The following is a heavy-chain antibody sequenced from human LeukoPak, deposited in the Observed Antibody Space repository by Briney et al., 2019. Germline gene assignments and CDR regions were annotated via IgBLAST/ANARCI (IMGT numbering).Heavy chain of an antibody. D-gene: IGHD6-19*01. CDR1: GYTFTSYY. V-gene: IGHV1-46*01. Sequence: ASVKVSCKASGYTFTSYYMHWVRQAPGQGLEWMGIINPSGGSTSYAQKFQGRVTMTRDTSTSTVYMELSSLRSEDTAVYYCARGIHTGYSSGWSDSDYWGQGTLVTVSS. J-gene: IGHJ4*02. CDR2: INPSGGST. CDR3: ARGIHTGYSSGWSDSDY.